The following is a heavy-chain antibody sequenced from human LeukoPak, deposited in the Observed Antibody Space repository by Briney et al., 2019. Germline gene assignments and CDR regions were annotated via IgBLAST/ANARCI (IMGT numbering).Heavy chain of an antibody. D-gene: IGHD5-18*01. CDR1: RGSFSGYY. CDR3: ARAGYKTDY. V-gene: IGHV4-34*01. J-gene: IGHJ4*02. Sequence: PSETLSLTCAVYRGSFSGYYWSWIRQPPGKGLEWMGEINHSGSTNYNPALKSRVTILVDTSKNQFSLKLSYGAAADTAVYYCARAGYKTDYWGQGTLVTVSS. CDR2: INHSGST.